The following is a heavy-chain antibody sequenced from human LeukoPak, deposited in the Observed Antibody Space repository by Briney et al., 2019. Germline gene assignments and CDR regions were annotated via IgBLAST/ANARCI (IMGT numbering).Heavy chain of an antibody. V-gene: IGHV3-23*01. J-gene: IGHJ3*02. Sequence: GRSLRLSCAASGFTFSSYGMHWVRQAPGKGLEWVSAISGSGGSTYYADSVKGRFTISRDNSKNTLYLQMNSLRAEDTAVYYCAKSSGWYRGAFDIWGQGTMVTVSS. D-gene: IGHD6-19*01. CDR1: GFTFSSYG. CDR3: AKSSGWYRGAFDI. CDR2: ISGSGGST.